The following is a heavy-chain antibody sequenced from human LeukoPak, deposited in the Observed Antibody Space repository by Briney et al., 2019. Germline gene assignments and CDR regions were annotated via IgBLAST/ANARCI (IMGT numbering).Heavy chain of an antibody. CDR3: ARLKVGSGGYYFHDF. Sequence: SESLSLTCAVSGVSFSSYYRGWIRQPPGKGLEWVADIYYTGSTKYNPSFVNRLTILLGTTTNQFSLRLMSMTRAETAVYYCARLKVGSGGYYFHDFWGQGTLVTVSS. J-gene: IGHJ4*02. CDR1: GVSFSSYY. CDR2: IYYTGST. D-gene: IGHD1-26*01. V-gene: IGHV4-59*08.